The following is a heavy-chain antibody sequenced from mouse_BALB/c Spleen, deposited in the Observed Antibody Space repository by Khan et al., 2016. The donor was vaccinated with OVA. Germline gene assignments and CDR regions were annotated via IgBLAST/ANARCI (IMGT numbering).Heavy chain of an antibody. J-gene: IGHJ3*01. CDR3: ARDYWFAY. CDR1: GFTFSNYG. V-gene: IGHV5-6-5*01. Sequence: EVMLVESGGGLVKPGGSLKLSCAASGFTFSNYGVSWVRQTPEQRLEWVASISSGDTTYYPDSVKGRFTISRDNARNILYLQMSSLRSADTAMYYCARDYWFAYWGQGTLVTVSA. CDR2: ISSGDTT.